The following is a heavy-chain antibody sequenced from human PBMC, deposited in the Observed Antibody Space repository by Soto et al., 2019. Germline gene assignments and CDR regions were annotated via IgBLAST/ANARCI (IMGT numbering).Heavy chain of an antibody. Sequence: XGSLKLSCLASGFTFSDYAMTWVRHVPGKGLDWVASLDGAGGSTYYADSVRGRFTISRDNSQNTLFLQMKRLTVDDTAIYYCAAPRDEYGSGVSWFTYGMDIWGQGTTVTVSS. J-gene: IGHJ6*02. CDR1: GFTFSDYA. CDR3: AAPRDEYGSGVSWFTYGMDI. V-gene: IGHV3-23*01. CDR2: LDGAGGST. D-gene: IGHD3-10*01.